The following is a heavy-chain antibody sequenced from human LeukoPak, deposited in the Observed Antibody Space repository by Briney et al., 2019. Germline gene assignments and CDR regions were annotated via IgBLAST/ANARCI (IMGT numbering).Heavy chain of an antibody. Sequence: SETLSLTCAVYGGSFSGYYWSWIRQPPGKGLEWVGEIYQSGSTNYNPSLKSRVTISVDTSKNQFSLNLTSVTAADTAVYYCEGVTPRFDYWGQGTLVTVSS. J-gene: IGHJ4*02. CDR2: IYQSGST. D-gene: IGHD2-21*02. V-gene: IGHV4-34*01. CDR1: GGSFSGYY. CDR3: EGVTPRFDY.